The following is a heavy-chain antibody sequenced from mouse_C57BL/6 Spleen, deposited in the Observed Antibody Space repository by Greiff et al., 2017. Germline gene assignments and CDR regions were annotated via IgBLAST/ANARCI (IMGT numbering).Heavy chain of an antibody. Sequence: QVQLQQPGAELVKPGASVKLSCKASGYTFTSYWMPWVKPRPGQGLEWIGMIHPNSGSTNYNEKFKSKATLTVDKSSSTAYMQLSSLTSEDSAGYYCARQTGEYYYAMDYWGQGTSVTVSS. CDR1: GYTFTSYW. V-gene: IGHV1-64*01. J-gene: IGHJ4*01. CDR3: ARQTGEYYYAMDY. D-gene: IGHD4-1*01. CDR2: IHPNSGST.